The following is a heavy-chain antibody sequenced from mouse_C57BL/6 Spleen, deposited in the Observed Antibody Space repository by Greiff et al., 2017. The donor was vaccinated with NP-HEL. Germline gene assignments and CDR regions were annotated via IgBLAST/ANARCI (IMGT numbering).Heavy chain of an antibody. CDR1: GFSLTSYG. J-gene: IGHJ4*01. CDR3: ARNCYYAMDY. Sequence: VQVVESGPGLVQPSQSLSITCTVSGFSLTSYGVHWVRQSPGKGLEWLGVIWSGGSTDYNAAFISRLSISKDNSKSQVSFKMNSLQADDTAIYYCARNCYYAMDYWGQGTSVTVSS. V-gene: IGHV2-2*01. CDR2: IWSGGST.